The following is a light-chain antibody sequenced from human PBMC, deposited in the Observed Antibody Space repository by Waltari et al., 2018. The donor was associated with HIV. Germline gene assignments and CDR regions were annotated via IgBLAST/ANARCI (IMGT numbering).Light chain of an antibody. V-gene: IGKV1-9*01. CDR1: VAISDY. CDR3: QQSETYPIT. J-gene: IGKJ5*01. CDR2: GAS. Sequence: DIQLTQSPSFLSAAVGDRVTITCRANVAISDYLVWYQQKPGTAPKLLIYGASTLQRGVPSRFSGSGSATDFILTINSLQPEDFGTYYCQQSETYPITFGQGTRLEIK.